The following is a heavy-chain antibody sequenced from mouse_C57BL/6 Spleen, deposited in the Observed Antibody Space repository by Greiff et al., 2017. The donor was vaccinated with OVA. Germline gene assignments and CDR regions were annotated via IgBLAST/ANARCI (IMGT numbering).Heavy chain of an antibody. V-gene: IGHV5-4*03. CDR2: ISDGGSYT. CDR3: ARGGLRRDERFAY. CDR1: GFTFSSYA. Sequence: EVMLVESGGGLVKPGGSLKLSCAASGFTFSSYAMSWVRQTPDKRLEWVATISDGGSYTYYPDNVKGRFTISRDNAKNNLYLQMSHLKSEDTAMYYCARGGLRRDERFAYWGQGTLVTVSA. D-gene: IGHD2-4*01. J-gene: IGHJ3*01.